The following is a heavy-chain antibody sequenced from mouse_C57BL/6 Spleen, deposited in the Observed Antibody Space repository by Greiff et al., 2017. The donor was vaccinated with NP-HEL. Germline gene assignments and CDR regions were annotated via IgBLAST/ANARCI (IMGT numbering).Heavy chain of an antibody. V-gene: IGHV5-16*01. J-gene: IGHJ3*01. CDR1: GFTFSDYY. CDR3: ARLNYGSLPWFAY. Sequence: DVHLVESEGGLVQPGSSMKLSCTASGFTFSDYYMAWVRQVPEKGLEWVANINYDGSSTYYLDSLKSRFIISRDNAKNILYLQMSSLKSEDTATYYCARLNYGSLPWFAYWGQGTLVTVSA. CDR2: INYDGSST. D-gene: IGHD1-1*01.